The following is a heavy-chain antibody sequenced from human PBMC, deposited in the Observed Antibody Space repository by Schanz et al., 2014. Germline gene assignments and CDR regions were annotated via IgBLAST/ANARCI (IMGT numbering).Heavy chain of an antibody. CDR1: GFTFSTYA. D-gene: IGHD1-26*01. V-gene: IGHV3-23*01. CDR2: IPTGGNT. Sequence: VQLLQSGGALVQPGGSLRLSCSASGFTFSTYAMSWARQTPGKGLEWVSSIPTGGNTNYRDSVKGRFIVSRDNSKNTRYLDMNTPRVDGTAVYYCAKDKQDSRSDASWGQGTLVTVSS. J-gene: IGHJ5*02. CDR3: AKDKQDSRSDAS.